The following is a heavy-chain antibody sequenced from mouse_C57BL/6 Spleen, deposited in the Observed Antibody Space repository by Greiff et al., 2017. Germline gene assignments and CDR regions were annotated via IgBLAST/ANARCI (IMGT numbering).Heavy chain of an antibody. D-gene: IGHD2-5*01. CDR1: GYTFTSYW. CDR2: IHPSDSDT. CDR3: AISEVYSNYVEAWFAY. V-gene: IGHV1-74*01. J-gene: IGHJ3*01. Sequence: QVQLQQPGAELVKPGASVKVSCKASGYTFTSYWMHWVKQRPGHGLEWIGRIHPSDSDTNYNQKFKGKATLTVDKSSSTAYMQLSSLTSEDSAVYYCAISEVYSNYVEAWFAYWGQGTLVTVSA.